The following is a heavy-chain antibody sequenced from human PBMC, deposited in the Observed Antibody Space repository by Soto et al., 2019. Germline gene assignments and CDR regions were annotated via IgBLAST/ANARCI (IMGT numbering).Heavy chain of an antibody. J-gene: IGHJ3*02. CDR3: ASLYITGTHDAFDI. CDR2: ISSSSSYI. D-gene: IGHD1-20*01. CDR1: GFTFSSYS. Sequence: GGSLRLSCAASGFTFSSYSMNWVRQAPGKGLEWVSSISSSSSYIYYADSVKGRFTISRDNAKNSLYLQMNSLRAEDRAVYYCASLYITGTHDAFDIWGQGTMVTVSS. V-gene: IGHV3-21*01.